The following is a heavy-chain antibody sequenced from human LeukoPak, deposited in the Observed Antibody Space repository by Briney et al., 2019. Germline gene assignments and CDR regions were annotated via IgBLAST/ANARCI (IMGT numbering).Heavy chain of an antibody. V-gene: IGHV3-30*18. Sequence: PGRSLRLSCAASGFTFSSYGMHGVRQATGKGVEGVAVISSDGNNKYYADTVKGRCTISRDNSKNTLYLQMNSLRAEDTAVYYCAKVTAPVTGTFDCWGQGTLVTVSS. CDR3: AKVTAPVTGTFDC. J-gene: IGHJ4*02. CDR2: ISSDGNNK. D-gene: IGHD2/OR15-2a*01. CDR1: GFTFSSYG.